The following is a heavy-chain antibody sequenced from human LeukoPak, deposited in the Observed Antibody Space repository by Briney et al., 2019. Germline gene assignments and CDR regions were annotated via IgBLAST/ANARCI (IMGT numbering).Heavy chain of an antibody. J-gene: IGHJ5*02. V-gene: IGHV3-23*01. CDR2: ISTSGGST. CDR3: AKELYCSSTSCAQFDP. CDR1: GFTFSSYA. Sequence: GSLRLSCVASGFTFSSYAMNWVRQAPGKGLEWVSVISTSGGSTYYADSAKGRFTISRDNSKNTLYLQMNSLRAEDTAIYYCAKELYCSSTSCAQFDPWGQGTLVTVSS. D-gene: IGHD2-2*01.